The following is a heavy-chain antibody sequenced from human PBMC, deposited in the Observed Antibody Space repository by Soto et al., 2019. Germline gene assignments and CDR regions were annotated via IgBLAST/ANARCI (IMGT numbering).Heavy chain of an antibody. D-gene: IGHD6-6*01. Sequence: GASVKVSCKASGYTITSYGISCVRQAPGQGLEWMGWISAYNGNTNYAQKLQGRVTMTTDTSTSTAYMELRSLRSDDTAVYYCARGKEYSSSGWFDPWGQGTLVTAPQ. V-gene: IGHV1-18*04. CDR1: GYTITSYG. CDR3: ARGKEYSSSGWFDP. J-gene: IGHJ5*02. CDR2: ISAYNGNT.